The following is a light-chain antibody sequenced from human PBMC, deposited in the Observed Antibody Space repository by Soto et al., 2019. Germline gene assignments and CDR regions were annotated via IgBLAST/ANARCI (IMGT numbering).Light chain of an antibody. J-gene: IGKJ2*03. CDR3: QQYNSNLYS. CDR2: DAS. V-gene: IGKV1-5*01. CDR1: QSLNRW. Sequence: DIQMTQSPSTLSEFVGDRVTITCRASQSLNRWLAWYQQKPGKAPNLLIYDASSLQSGVPSRFSGSGSGTEFTLTIRNLQPDDFSTYYCQQYNSNLYSFGQGTKLEIK.